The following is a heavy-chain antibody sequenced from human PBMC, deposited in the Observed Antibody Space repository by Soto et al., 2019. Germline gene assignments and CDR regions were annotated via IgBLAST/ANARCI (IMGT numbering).Heavy chain of an antibody. D-gene: IGHD5-18*01. J-gene: IGHJ6*02. CDR3: ARVQLWFARKSYYYGMDV. V-gene: IGHV6-1*01. Sequence: SPTLSLTCAISGDSVSSNSAAWNWIRQSPSRGLEWLGRTYYRSKWYNDYAVSVKSRITINPDTSKNQFSLQLNSVTPEDTAVYYCARVQLWFARKSYYYGMDVWGQGTTVTVSS. CDR1: GDSVSSNSAA. CDR2: TYYRSKWYN.